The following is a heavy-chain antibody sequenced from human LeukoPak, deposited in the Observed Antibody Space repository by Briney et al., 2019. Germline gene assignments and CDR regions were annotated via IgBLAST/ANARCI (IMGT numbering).Heavy chain of an antibody. D-gene: IGHD2-21*01. V-gene: IGHV3-48*02. CDR1: GFTFSAYS. CDR3: ARRGGGGRSDALDI. J-gene: IGHJ3*02. Sequence: GGSLRLSRAASGFTFSAYSMIWVRQAPGKGLEWVSYSSTTGNTIHYTDSVKGRFTVSRDNAKNSLFLQMNSLRDEDTAVYYCARRGGGGRSDALDIWGQGTMVTVSS. CDR2: SSTTGNTI.